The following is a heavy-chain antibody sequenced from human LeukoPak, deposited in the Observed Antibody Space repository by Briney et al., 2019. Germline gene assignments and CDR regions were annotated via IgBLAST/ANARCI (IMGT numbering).Heavy chain of an antibody. J-gene: IGHJ4*02. CDR1: GDSISRSTYY. CDR3: ARSSETGTFSY. D-gene: IGHD2/OR15-2a*01. V-gene: IGHV4-39*02. Sequence: PSETLSLTCTVSGDSISRSTYYWAWIRQPPGKGLEWIGSVYYGRSPYFNPSLESRATISVDTSKNHFSLKMSSVTAADTAVYYCARSSETGTFSYWGQGTLVPVSS. CDR2: VYYGRSP.